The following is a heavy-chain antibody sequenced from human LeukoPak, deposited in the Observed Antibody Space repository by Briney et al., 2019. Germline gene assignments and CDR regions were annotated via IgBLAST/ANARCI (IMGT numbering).Heavy chain of an antibody. CDR2: LSVHNGHT. V-gene: IGHV1-18*01. CDR3: ARLLVTEYKSGWYGHNFDH. D-gene: IGHD6-13*01. J-gene: IGHJ4*02. CDR1: GYSFNSYG. Sequence: GASVEVSCKASGYSFNSYGIGWVRQAPGQGLEWMGWLSVHNGHTSYAQKFQGVFTMTTDTSTDTAYMELRSLRSDDTAVYYCARLLVTEYKSGWYGHNFDHWGQGTQVTVSS.